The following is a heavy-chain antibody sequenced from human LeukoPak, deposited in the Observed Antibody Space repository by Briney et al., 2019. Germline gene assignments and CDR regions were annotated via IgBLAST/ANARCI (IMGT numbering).Heavy chain of an antibody. CDR2: IYSGGST. CDR3: ARSDYSGNPHS. D-gene: IGHD4-23*01. V-gene: IGHV3-53*01. Sequence: GGSLRLSCAASGFTVSSNYMSWVRQAPGKGLEWVSVIYSGGSTYYADSVKGRFTISRDNSKNTLYLQMNSLRAEDTAVYYCARSDYSGNPHSWGQGTLVTVSS. CDR1: GFTVSSNY. J-gene: IGHJ4*02.